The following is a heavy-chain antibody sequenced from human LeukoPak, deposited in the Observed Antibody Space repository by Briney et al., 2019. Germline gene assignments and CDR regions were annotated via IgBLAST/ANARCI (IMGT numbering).Heavy chain of an antibody. CDR2: IYYSGST. Sequence: PSEALSLTCTVSGGSISSSSYYWGWIRQPPGKGLEWIGSIYYSGSTYYNPSLKSRVTISVDTSKNQFSLKLSSVTAADTAVYYCARDNCSAGRCYSPYVWGQGTTVTVSS. D-gene: IGHD2-15*01. V-gene: IGHV4-39*07. CDR1: GGSISSSSYY. J-gene: IGHJ6*02. CDR3: ARDNCSAGRCYSPYV.